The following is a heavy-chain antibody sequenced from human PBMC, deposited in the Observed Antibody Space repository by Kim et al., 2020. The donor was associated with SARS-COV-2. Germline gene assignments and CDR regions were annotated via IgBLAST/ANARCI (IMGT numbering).Heavy chain of an antibody. V-gene: IGHV1-18*01. Sequence: ASVKVSCKASGYTFTSYGMSWVRQAPGQGLEWMGWISAYNGNTNYAQKLQGRVTMTTDTSTSTAYMELRSLRADDTAVYYCARVTHMTTGTYYYILTGYGRTSFYGLDVWGQGTTVTVSS. CDR1: GYTFTSYG. J-gene: IGHJ6*02. D-gene: IGHD3-9*01. CDR3: ARVTHMTTGTYYYILTGYGRTSFYGLDV. CDR2: ISAYNGNT.